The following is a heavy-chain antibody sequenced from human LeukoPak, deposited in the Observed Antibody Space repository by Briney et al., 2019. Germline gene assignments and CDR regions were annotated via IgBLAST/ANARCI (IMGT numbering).Heavy chain of an antibody. CDR3: TTEVAIAAAGTLFDY. CDR1: GFTFSNAW. J-gene: IGHJ4*02. Sequence: GGSLRLSCAASGFTFSNAWMSWVRQAPGKGLEWVGRIKSKTDGGTTDYAAPVEGRFTISRDDSKNTLYLQMNSLKTEDTAVYYCTTEVAIAAAGTLFDYWGQGTLVTVSS. D-gene: IGHD6-13*01. V-gene: IGHV3-15*01. CDR2: IKSKTDGGTT.